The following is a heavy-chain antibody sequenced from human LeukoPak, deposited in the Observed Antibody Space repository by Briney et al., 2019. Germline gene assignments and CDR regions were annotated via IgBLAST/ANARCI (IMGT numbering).Heavy chain of an antibody. CDR2: IYYSGST. V-gene: IGHV4-61*01. CDR3: ARGSLTQDCSSTSCYSGIDY. Sequence: SETLSLTSTVSGGSVSSGSYYWSWILQPPGKGLEWIGYIYYSGSTNYNPSLKSRVTISVDTSKNQFSLKLSSVTAADTAVYYCARGSLTQDCSSTSCYSGIDYWGQGTLVTVSS. CDR1: GGSVSSGSYY. D-gene: IGHD2-2*02. J-gene: IGHJ4*02.